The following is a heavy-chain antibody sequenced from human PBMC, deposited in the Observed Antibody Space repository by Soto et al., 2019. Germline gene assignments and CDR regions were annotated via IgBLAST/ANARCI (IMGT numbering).Heavy chain of an antibody. D-gene: IGHD2-2*01. CDR3: ASLPRRNYQFDY. CDR2: ISYTGST. Sequence: SETLSLTCTVSGGSISSHYWNWIRQPPGKGLEWIGYISYTGSTNYNPSLKSRVTISIDTSKNQFSLRLNSVTAADTAVYYCASLPRRNYQFDYWGRGALVTVSS. J-gene: IGHJ4*02. CDR1: GGSISSHY. V-gene: IGHV4-59*08.